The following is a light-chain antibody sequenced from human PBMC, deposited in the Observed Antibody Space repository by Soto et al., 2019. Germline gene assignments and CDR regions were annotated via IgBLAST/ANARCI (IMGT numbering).Light chain of an antibody. J-gene: IGKJ2*01. CDR2: DAS. V-gene: IGKV1-33*01. CDR1: QDISNY. CDR3: QQYDNSVYT. Sequence: DIQMTQSPSSLSASVGDRVTITCQASQDISNYLNWYQQKPGKAPKLLIYDASSRATGIPDRFSGSGSGTDFTLTINRLEPEDFAVYYCQQYDNSVYTFGQGTRLEIK.